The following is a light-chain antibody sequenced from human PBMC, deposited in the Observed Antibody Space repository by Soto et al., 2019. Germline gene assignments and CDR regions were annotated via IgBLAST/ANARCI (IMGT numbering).Light chain of an antibody. Sequence: QSGLTQPASVSGSPGQSITISCTGTSSEVGYNNYVSWYQHNPGKAPKVMICDVTNRPSGVSNRFSGSKSGNTASLTISGLQAEDEADYYCSSFTGSTYVFGTGTKVTVL. J-gene: IGLJ1*01. CDR3: SSFTGSTYV. V-gene: IGLV2-14*03. CDR2: DVT. CDR1: SSEVGYNNY.